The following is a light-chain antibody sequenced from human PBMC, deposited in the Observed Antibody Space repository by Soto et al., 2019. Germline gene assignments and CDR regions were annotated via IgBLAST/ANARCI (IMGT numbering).Light chain of an antibody. CDR2: DAS. V-gene: IGKV1-5*01. Sequence: DIQMTQSPSTLSASVGDRVTITCRASQSLSSWLAWYQQKPGKAPNLLIYDASNLESAVPSRFSGSESGTEFTLTISRLQPDDFATYYCQQYKSYSWTFGQGTKVEI. CDR3: QQYKSYSWT. CDR1: QSLSSW. J-gene: IGKJ1*01.